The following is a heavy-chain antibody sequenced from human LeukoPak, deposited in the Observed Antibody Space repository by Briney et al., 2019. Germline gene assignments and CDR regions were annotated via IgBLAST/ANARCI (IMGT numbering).Heavy chain of an antibody. V-gene: IGHV3-15*01. D-gene: IGHD3-9*01. CDR3: TADQYDILSGYYMGYFDY. Sequence: GGSLRLSCAASGFIFSKAWMSWGRQAPGKGLEWVGRIKSKTDGGTTDYAAPVKGRFTISRDDSKNTLYLQMNSMKTEDTAVYYCTADQYDILSGYYMGYFDYWGQGTLVTVSS. CDR1: GFIFSKAW. J-gene: IGHJ4*02. CDR2: IKSKTDGGTT.